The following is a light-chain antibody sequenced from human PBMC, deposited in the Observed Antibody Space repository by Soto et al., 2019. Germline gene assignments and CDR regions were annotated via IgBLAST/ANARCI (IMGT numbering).Light chain of an antibody. CDR3: QQYYNWPRT. J-gene: IGKJ5*01. Sequence: ESVLSQSPGTLALSPGEGATLSCRASQSVSSSHLAWYQHKPGQAPRLLIYAASSRATGSPDRFSGGGSGTEFTLTINSLQAEDSAVYYCQQYYNWPRTFGQGRRLEIK. CDR2: AAS. V-gene: IGKV3-20*01. CDR1: QSVSSSH.